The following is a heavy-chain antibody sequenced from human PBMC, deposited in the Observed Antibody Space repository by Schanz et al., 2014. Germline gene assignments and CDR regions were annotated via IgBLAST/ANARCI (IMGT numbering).Heavy chain of an antibody. J-gene: IGHJ4*02. D-gene: IGHD6-13*01. CDR1: GYSFTPFP. CDR2: ITAYNGDT. Sequence: QVQLVQSWAEVKGPGASVKVSCKASGYSFTPFPIHWVRQAPGQRLEWMGWITAYNGDTNYALKLQGRVTMTTDTSTGTAYMDLRSLRSDDTAVYYCARDGVDAAAGGNYWGQGTLVTVSS. CDR3: ARDGVDAAAGGNY. V-gene: IGHV1-3*01.